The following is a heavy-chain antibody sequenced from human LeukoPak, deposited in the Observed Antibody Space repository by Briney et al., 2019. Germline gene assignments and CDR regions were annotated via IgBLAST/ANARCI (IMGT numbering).Heavy chain of an antibody. D-gene: IGHD3-10*01. J-gene: IGHJ5*02. CDR1: GGSFSGYY. CDR2: INHSGST. CDR3: ARGRGDYGSGSYYKFRPWFDP. V-gene: IGHV4-34*01. Sequence: PSETLSLTCAVYGGSFSGYYWSWIRQPPGKGLEWIGEINHSGSTNYNPSLKSRVTISVDTSKNQFSLKLSSVTAADTAVYYCARGRGDYGSGSYYKFRPWFDPWGRGTLVTVSS.